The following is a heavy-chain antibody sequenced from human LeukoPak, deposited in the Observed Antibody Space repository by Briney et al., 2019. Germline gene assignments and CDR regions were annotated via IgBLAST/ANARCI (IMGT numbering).Heavy chain of an antibody. CDR2: IYHSGST. CDR3: ARDGPAYTSRWYDYYYGLDV. CDR1: GDSIGSYF. J-gene: IGHJ6*02. D-gene: IGHD2-2*01. V-gene: IGHV4-59*01. Sequence: SETLSLTCTVSGDSIGSYFWSWIRQSPGKGLEWIGHIYHSGSTNYNPSLKSRVTISVDTSKNQFSLKLTSVTSADTAVYYCARDGPAYTSRWYDYYYGLDVWGQGTTVTVSS.